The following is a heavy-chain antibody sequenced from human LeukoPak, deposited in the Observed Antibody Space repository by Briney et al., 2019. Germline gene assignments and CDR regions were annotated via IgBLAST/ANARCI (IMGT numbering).Heavy chain of an antibody. Sequence: ASVKVSCKASGYTFTSYGISWVRQAPGQGLEWMGWISAYNGNTNYAQNFQGRVSMTRDMSTTTVYLELSSLRSADTAVYYCTRLMKRITVVRGETITGRSAFDIWAQGTMVTVPS. CDR2: ISAYNGNT. J-gene: IGHJ3*02. D-gene: IGHD3-10*01. V-gene: IGHV1-18*01. CDR3: TRLMKRITVVRGETITGRSAFDI. CDR1: GYTFTSYG.